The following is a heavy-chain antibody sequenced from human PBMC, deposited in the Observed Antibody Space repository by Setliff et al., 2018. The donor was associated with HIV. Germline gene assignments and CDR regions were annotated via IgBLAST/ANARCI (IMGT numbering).Heavy chain of an antibody. Sequence: SETLSLTCAASGYSINSGFSRAWIRQPPGQGPQWIGSIYPSGCIYYNPSLQSRVTISVDSSKNQFSLNLFSVTAADTAVYYCARPRRVRSRAWYWFDIWGQGTLVTVSS. CDR1: GYSINSGFS. V-gene: IGHV4-38-2*01. CDR3: ARPRRVRSRAWYWFDI. CDR2: IYPSGCI. J-gene: IGHJ5*02. D-gene: IGHD6-19*01.